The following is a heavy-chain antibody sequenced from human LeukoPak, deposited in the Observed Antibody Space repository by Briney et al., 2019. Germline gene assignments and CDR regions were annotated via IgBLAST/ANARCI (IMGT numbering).Heavy chain of an antibody. CDR1: GFIFSNYA. V-gene: IGHV3-23*01. J-gene: IGHJ4*02. CDR2: ISGRSDNT. D-gene: IGHD3-9*01. Sequence: PGGSLRLSCAASGFIFSNYAMYWVRQAPGKGLEWVSAISGRSDNTYYADSVKGRFTLSRDSPKNTLYLQMNSLGADDTAVYYCAKWGHYEVLTGYYVSDFWGQGTLVTVCS. CDR3: AKWGHYEVLTGYYVSDF.